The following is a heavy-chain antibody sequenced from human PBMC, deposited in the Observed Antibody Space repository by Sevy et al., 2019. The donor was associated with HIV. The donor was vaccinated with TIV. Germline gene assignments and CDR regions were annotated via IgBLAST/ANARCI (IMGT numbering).Heavy chain of an antibody. Sequence: GGSLRLSCAASEFTFSSYWMSWVRQAAGKGLEWVAFIQYDGSIQYYADSVKGRFIISRDNSKNTLYLQMNSLRPEDTAIYYCAKRGSKSVYALGHWGQGTLVTVSS. CDR1: EFTFSSYW. V-gene: IGHV3-30*02. CDR2: IQYDGSIQ. J-gene: IGHJ5*02. D-gene: IGHD5-12*01. CDR3: AKRGSKSVYALGH.